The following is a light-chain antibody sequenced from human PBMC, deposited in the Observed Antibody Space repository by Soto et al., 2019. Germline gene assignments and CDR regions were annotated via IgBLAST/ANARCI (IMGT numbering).Light chain of an antibody. Sequence: DIQMTQSPSSLSASVGDRVTITCRASQGIRHYLAWYQQRPGQVPKLLIHDANILQSGVPSRFSGSGSGTDFTLTISSLQPEDVATYYCQKYISAPRTFGQGTKVDIK. CDR3: QKYISAPRT. CDR2: DAN. CDR1: QGIRHY. J-gene: IGKJ1*01. V-gene: IGKV1-27*01.